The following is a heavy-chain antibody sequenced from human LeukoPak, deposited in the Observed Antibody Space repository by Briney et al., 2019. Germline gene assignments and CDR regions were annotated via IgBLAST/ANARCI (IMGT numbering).Heavy chain of an antibody. D-gene: IGHD4-17*01. CDR1: GFTFSDYY. V-gene: IGHV3-11*01. CDR3: ARVTVTTSFRSY. J-gene: IGHJ3*01. Sequence: GALRLSCAASGFTFSDYYMSWIRQAPGKGLEWVSYISSSGSTIYYADSVKGRFTISRDNAKNSLYLQMNSLRAEDTAVYYCARVTVTTSFRSYWGQGTMVTVSS. CDR2: ISSSGSTI.